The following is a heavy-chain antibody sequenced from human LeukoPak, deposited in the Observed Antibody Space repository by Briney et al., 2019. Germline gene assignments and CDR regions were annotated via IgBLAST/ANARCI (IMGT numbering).Heavy chain of an antibody. J-gene: IGHJ4*02. V-gene: IGHV3-23*01. Sequence: GGSLRLSCAASGFTFSSYAMSWVRQAPGKGREGVSAISGSGGSTYYADSVKGRFTISRDNSKNTLYLQMNSLRAEDTAVYYCAKDPLQKFTYYFDYWGQGTLVAVSS. D-gene: IGHD1-1*01. CDR2: ISGSGGST. CDR1: GFTFSSYA. CDR3: AKDPLQKFTYYFDY.